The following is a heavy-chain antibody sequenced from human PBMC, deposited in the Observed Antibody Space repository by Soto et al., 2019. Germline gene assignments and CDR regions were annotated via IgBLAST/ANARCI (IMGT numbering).Heavy chain of an antibody. V-gene: IGHV3-13*05. Sequence: EVQLVESGGGLVQPGGSLRLSCEASGFTFRNYDMHWVRQGTGKGLEWVSGISAAGDPDYADSVEGRFNIPRENAQNSFVLEMNSLRVGDTAVYYCARTDRDFYGLDVWGQGTTVIVSS. J-gene: IGHJ6*02. CDR2: ISAAGDP. CDR3: ARTDRDFYGLDV. CDR1: GFTFRNYD.